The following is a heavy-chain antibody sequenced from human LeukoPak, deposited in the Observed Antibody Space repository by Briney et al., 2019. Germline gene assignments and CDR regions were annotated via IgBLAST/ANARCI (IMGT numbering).Heavy chain of an antibody. D-gene: IGHD6-25*01. CDR3: ARQLYSSATV. V-gene: IGHV4-39*01. CDR2: IYHSWNT. CDR1: GDSISSSNYF. J-gene: IGHJ6*02. Sequence: SETLSLTCTVSGDSISSSNYFWGWIRQPPGKGLEWVGNIYHSWNTFYNPSLKSRVTISADTSKNQFSLKLTFVTVADTAVYYRARQLYSSATVWGQGTTVTVSS.